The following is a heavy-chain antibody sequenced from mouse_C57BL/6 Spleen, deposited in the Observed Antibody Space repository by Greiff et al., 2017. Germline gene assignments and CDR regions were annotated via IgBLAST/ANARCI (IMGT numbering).Heavy chain of an antibody. V-gene: IGHV14-4*01. CDR3: TNRLMDY. Sequence: VQLQQSGAELVRPGASVKLSCTASGFNIKDDYMHWVKQRPEQGLEWIGWIDPENGDTEYASKFQGKATITADTSSNTAYLQLSSLTSEDTAVYYCTNRLMDYWGQGTTLTVSS. J-gene: IGHJ2*01. CDR2: IDPENGDT. D-gene: IGHD2-3*01. CDR1: GFNIKDDY.